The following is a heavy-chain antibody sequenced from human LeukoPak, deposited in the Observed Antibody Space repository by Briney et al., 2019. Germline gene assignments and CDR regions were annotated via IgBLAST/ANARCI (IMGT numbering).Heavy chain of an antibody. D-gene: IGHD3-3*02. J-gene: IGHJ5*02. Sequence: PSETLSLTCTVSGGSISSGSYYWSWIRQPAGKGLEWIGRIYTSGSTNYNPSLKSRVTISVDTSKNQFSLKLSSVTAADTAVYYCARDLLSVTTDISPNWFDPWGQGTLVTVSS. CDR2: IYTSGST. V-gene: IGHV4-61*02. CDR1: GGSISSGSYY. CDR3: ARDLLSVTTDISPNWFDP.